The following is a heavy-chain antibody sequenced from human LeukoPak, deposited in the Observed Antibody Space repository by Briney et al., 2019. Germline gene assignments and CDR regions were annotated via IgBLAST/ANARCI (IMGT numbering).Heavy chain of an antibody. J-gene: IGHJ3*01. CDR1: GFTFSSYA. D-gene: IGHD5-18*01. V-gene: IGHV3-30-3*01. Sequence: SGGSLRLSCAASGFTFSSYAMHWVRQAPGKGLEWVAVISYDGSNKYYADSVKGRFTISRDNSKNTLYLQMNSLRAEDTAVYYCARDMGWSYSLDAFNVWGQGTMVTVSS. CDR3: ARDMGWSYSLDAFNV. CDR2: ISYDGSNK.